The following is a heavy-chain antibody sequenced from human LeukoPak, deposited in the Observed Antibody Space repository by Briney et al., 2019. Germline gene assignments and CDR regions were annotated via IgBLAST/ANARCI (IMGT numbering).Heavy chain of an antibody. V-gene: IGHV3-15*04. D-gene: IGHD1-7*01. J-gene: IGHJ6*02. CDR3: TTDEDWNYARKDV. CDR2: TVSEIDGGTT. Sequence: GGSLRLSCAASGFTFNYAWMSWVRQVPGKGLEWVGQTVSEIDGGTTGYATPVKGRFTISRDDSKSTLYLQMNSLKIEDTAVYYCTTDEDWNYARKDVWGQGATVIVSS. CDR1: GFTFNYAW.